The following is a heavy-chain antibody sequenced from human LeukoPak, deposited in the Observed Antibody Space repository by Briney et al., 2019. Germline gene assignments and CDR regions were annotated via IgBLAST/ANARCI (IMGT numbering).Heavy chain of an antibody. Sequence: GGSLRLSCAASGFTFSSHEMNWVRQAPGKGLEWLPHISGSGDTMYYADSVRGRFTISRDNAKNSLYLQMNSLRTEDSALYSCARGAVAGTPPVDYWGPGTLVTVSS. V-gene: IGHV3-48*03. J-gene: IGHJ4*02. D-gene: IGHD6-19*01. CDR2: ISGSGDTM. CDR3: ARGAVAGTPPVDY. CDR1: GFTFSSHE.